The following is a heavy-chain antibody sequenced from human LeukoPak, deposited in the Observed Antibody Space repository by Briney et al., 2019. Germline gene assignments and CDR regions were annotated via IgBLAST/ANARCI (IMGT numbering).Heavy chain of an antibody. D-gene: IGHD2-15*01. Sequence: GGSLRLSCSASGFTFSSYAMHRVRQAPGKGLEYVSAIGSNGDSTYYADSVKGRFTISRDNSKNTLDLQMSSLRAEDTAVYYCARDPPKLFSDGGGVDYWGQGTLVTVSS. CDR1: GFTFSSYA. J-gene: IGHJ4*02. V-gene: IGHV3-64D*06. CDR3: ARDPPKLFSDGGGVDY. CDR2: IGSNGDST.